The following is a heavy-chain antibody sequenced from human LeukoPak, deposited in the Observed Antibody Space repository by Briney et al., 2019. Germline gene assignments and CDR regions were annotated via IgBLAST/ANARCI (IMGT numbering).Heavy chain of an antibody. D-gene: IGHD6-13*01. CDR2: IKQDGSEK. V-gene: IGHV3-7*01. Sequence: GGSLRLSCAASGFTFSSYWMSWVRQAPGKGLEWVANIKQDGSEKYYVDSVKARFAISRDNAKNSLYLQMNSLRAEDTAVYYCARGGVAAAGTSWFDPWGQGTLVTVSS. J-gene: IGHJ5*02. CDR1: GFTFSSYW. CDR3: ARGGVAAAGTSWFDP.